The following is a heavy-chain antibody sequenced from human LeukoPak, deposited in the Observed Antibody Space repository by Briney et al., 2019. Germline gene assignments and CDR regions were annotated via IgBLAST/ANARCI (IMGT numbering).Heavy chain of an antibody. CDR3: AKDTYSSSWLNYYYYGMDV. V-gene: IGHV3-23*01. CDR2: ISGSGGST. CDR1: GFTFSSYA. J-gene: IGHJ6*02. Sequence: GGSLRLSCAASGFTFSSYAMSWVRQAPGKGLEWVSAISGSGGSTYYADSVKGRFTISRDNSKNTLYLQMNSLRAEDTAAYYCAKDTYSSSWLNYYYYGMDVWGQGTTVTVSS. D-gene: IGHD6-13*01.